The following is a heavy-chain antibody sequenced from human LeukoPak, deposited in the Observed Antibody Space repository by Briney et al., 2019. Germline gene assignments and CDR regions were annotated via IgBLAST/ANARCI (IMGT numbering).Heavy chain of an antibody. D-gene: IGHD2-2*01. CDR3: VREGLECSGSSCQRAAFDY. CDR2: IWSDGIRK. CDR1: GFTFSNYG. Sequence: GGSLRLSCAASGFTFSNYGIHWVRQAPGKGLEWVAVIWSDGIRKHYVDSVKGRFTISRDNSKNTVYLQMNSLRAEDTAVYYCVREGLECSGSSCQRAAFDYWGQGTLVTVSS. V-gene: IGHV3-33*01. J-gene: IGHJ4*02.